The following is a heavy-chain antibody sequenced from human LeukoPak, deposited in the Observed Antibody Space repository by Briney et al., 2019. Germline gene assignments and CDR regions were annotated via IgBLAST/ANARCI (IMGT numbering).Heavy chain of an antibody. CDR2: IYYSGTT. V-gene: IGHV4-59*07. D-gene: IGHD6-6*01. J-gene: IGHJ4*02. CDR3: AKAYSSSLPLLY. CDR1: VGSISGYD. Sequence: PSDTLSLTCTVSVGSISGYDWSCIRQPPGKGLEWIVYIYYSGTTTYRPALTSRVTISVDTSKNQCSLKLRSVTAADTAVYYCAKAYSSSLPLLYWGQGSLVTVSS.